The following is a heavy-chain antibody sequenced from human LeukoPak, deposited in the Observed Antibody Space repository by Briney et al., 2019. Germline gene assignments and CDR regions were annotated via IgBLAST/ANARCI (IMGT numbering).Heavy chain of an antibody. CDR1: GGSISSGSYY. CDR2: IYTNGST. V-gene: IGHV4-61*02. D-gene: IGHD3-3*01. J-gene: IGHJ4*02. CDR3: ARGDYDFWSGYLDY. Sequence: PSETLSLTCTVSGGSISSGSYYWSWIRQPAGKGLEWVGRIYTNGSTNYNPSLKSRVTISVDTSKNQFSLKLSSVTAADTAVYYCARGDYDFWSGYLDYWGQGTLVTVSS.